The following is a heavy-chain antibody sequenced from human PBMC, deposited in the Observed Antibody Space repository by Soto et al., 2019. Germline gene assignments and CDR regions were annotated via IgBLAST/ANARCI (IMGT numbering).Heavy chain of an antibody. CDR3: AKDRGLVLSFYFDY. Sequence: EVQLVESGGGLVQPGRSLRLSCAASGFTFDDYAMHWVRQAPGKGLEWVSGISWNSGSIGYADSVKGRFTISRDNAKNPPYLQMNSPGAEDTGLYYCAKDRGLVLSFYFDYWGQGTLVTVSS. D-gene: IGHD6-19*01. CDR1: GFTFDDYA. V-gene: IGHV3-9*01. CDR2: ISWNSGSI. J-gene: IGHJ4*02.